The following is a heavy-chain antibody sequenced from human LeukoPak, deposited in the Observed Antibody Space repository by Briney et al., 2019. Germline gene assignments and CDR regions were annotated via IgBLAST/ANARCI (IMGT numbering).Heavy chain of an antibody. CDR2: ITIYNGDT. D-gene: IGHD6-19*01. Sequence: ASVKVSCKTSGYTFTDNVISWVRQAPGQGLEWMGWITIYNGDTNYAQKLQGRVTMTTDTSTSTAYMELRSLRSDDTAVYYCCAHTIIAVAAPPHTYDHWGQGTLVTVSS. J-gene: IGHJ4*02. CDR3: CAHTIIAVAAPPHTYDH. CDR1: GYTFTDNV. V-gene: IGHV1-18*01.